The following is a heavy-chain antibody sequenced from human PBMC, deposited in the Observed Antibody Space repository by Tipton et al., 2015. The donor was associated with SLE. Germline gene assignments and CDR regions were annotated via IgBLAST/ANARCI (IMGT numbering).Heavy chain of an antibody. CDR2: IYGSGNS. V-gene: IGHV4-38-2*02. CDR3: ARDPPSSYYYGMDV. J-gene: IGHJ6*02. D-gene: IGHD3-16*01. Sequence: WVRQAPGKGLEWIGSIYGSGNSYYNPSLRSRVTISVDTSKNQFSLKLSSVTAADTAVYYCARDPPSSYYYGMDVWGQGTTVTVSS.